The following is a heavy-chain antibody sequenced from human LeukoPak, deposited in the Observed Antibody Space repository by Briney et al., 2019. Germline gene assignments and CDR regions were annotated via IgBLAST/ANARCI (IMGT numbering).Heavy chain of an antibody. CDR1: GGSISSYY. J-gene: IGHJ2*01. Sequence: PSETLSLTCTVSGGSISSYYWSWIRQPPGMGLEWIGNIFYSGSTNYNPSLKSRVTISVDTSKNEFSLKLSSVTVADTAVYYCVAGWYVWYFDLWGRGTLVTVPS. CDR2: IFYSGST. V-gene: IGHV4-59*01. CDR3: VAGWYVWYFDL. D-gene: IGHD6-19*01.